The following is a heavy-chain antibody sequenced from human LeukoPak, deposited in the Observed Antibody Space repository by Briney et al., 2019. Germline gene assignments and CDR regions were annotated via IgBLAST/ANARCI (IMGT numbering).Heavy chain of an antibody. V-gene: IGHV3-7*04. CDR1: GFTFSDYW. CDR3: ARGGVRGVRSWFDP. J-gene: IGHJ5*02. CDR2: IKQDGSDK. D-gene: IGHD3-10*01. Sequence: PGGSLRLSCAASGFTFSDYWMSWVRQAPGKGLEWVAYIKQDGSDKYYVDSVKGRFTISRDNAKNSLYLQMNSLRAEDSAVYYCARGGVRGVRSWFDPWGQGTLVTVSS.